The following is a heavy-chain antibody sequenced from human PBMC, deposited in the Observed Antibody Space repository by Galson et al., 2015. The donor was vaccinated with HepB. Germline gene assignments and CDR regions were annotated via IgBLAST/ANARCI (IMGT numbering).Heavy chain of an antibody. J-gene: IGHJ4*02. CDR2: VYSSGST. Sequence: ETLSLTCTVTGGSFTNYYWNWIRQPPGKGLEWIGYVYSSGSTSYNPSLKSRLTISLETSKSQFSLRLTSVTAADTAVYYCARASPSRTKFDSWGQGTPVTVSS. V-gene: IGHV4-4*08. CDR3: ARASPSRTKFDS. CDR1: GGSFTNYY.